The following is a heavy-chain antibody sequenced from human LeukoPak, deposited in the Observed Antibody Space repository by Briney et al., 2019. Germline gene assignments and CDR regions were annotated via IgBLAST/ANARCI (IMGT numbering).Heavy chain of an antibody. CDR3: ARDNLAAAGDDNFDI. V-gene: IGHV3-11*04. D-gene: IGHD6-13*01. J-gene: IGHJ3*02. CDR2: ISHSGSTI. Sequence: GGSLRLSCVASGYIFNTYYMTWIRQSPEKGLEWLSYISHSGSTIYYADSVKGRFTISRDNAKNSLYLQMNSLRAEDTAIYYCARDNLAAAGDDNFDIWGQGTMVTVSS. CDR1: GYIFNTYY.